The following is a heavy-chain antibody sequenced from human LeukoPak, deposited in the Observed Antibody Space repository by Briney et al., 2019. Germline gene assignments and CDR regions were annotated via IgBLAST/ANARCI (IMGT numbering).Heavy chain of an antibody. V-gene: IGHV4-59*08. CDR2: IYYSGST. D-gene: IGHD3-9*01. Sequence: SETLSLTCTVSGGSISSYYWSWIRQPPGKGLEWIGYIYYSGSTNYNPSLKRRVTISVDTSKNQFSLKLSSVTAADTAVYYCARLRYFDWLPSDWGQGTLVTISS. CDR1: GGSISSYY. CDR3: ARLRYFDWLPSD. J-gene: IGHJ4*02.